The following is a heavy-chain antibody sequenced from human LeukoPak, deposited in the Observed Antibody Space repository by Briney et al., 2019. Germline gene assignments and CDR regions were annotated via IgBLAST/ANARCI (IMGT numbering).Heavy chain of an antibody. CDR1: GGSISSYY. J-gene: IGHJ6*02. V-gene: IGHV4-59*01. D-gene: IGHD3-10*01. Sequence: PSETLSLTCTVSGGSISSYYWSWIRQPPGKGLEWIGYIYYSGSTNYNPSLKSRVTISVDTSKNQFSLKLSSVTAADTAVYYCARGSPYYYGSGSSYYYYYGMDVWGQGTTVTVSS. CDR2: IYYSGST. CDR3: ARGSPYYYGSGSSYYYYYGMDV.